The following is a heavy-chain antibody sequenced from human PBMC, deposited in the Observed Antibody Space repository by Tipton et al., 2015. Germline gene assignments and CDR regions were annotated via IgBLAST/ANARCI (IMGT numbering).Heavy chain of an antibody. CDR2: ISHSGNT. CDR3: ACHDYDLLTRDYQAGDY. Sequence: TLSLTCAVSAYSISSDYYWGWIRQPPGKGLEWIGAISHSGNTFYNPSLKSRVTISADTSKNQFSLRLSSVTAADTAVYYCACHDYDLLTRDYQAGDYWGQGTLVTVSS. CDR1: AYSISSDYY. J-gene: IGHJ4*02. V-gene: IGHV4-38-2*01. D-gene: IGHD3-9*01.